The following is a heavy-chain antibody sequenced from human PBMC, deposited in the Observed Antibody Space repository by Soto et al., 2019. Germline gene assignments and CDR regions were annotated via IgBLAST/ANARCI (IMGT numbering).Heavy chain of an antibody. D-gene: IGHD2-2*01. V-gene: IGHV4-31*03. Sequence: SETLSLTCTVSGGSTSSGGYYWSWIRQHPGKGLEWIGYIYYSGSTYYNPSLKSRVTISVDTSKNQFSLKLSSVTAADTAVYYCAREGYCSSTSCYEFYWFDPWGQGTLVTVSS. J-gene: IGHJ5*02. CDR3: AREGYCSSTSCYEFYWFDP. CDR2: IYYSGST. CDR1: GGSTSSGGYY.